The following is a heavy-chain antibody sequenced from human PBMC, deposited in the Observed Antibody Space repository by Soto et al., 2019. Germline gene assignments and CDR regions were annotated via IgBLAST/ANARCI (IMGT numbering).Heavy chain of an antibody. CDR1: GGSISSGGYY. D-gene: IGHD3-22*01. J-gene: IGHJ4*01. CDR2: IYYGWST. CDR3: ARGGYYYENSGQNAYDY. V-gene: IGHV4-31*02. Sequence: PSETLSLTCTVSGGSISSGGYYWSWIRQHPGKGLEWIGYIYYGWSTYYNASLKSRATISGDTSKNQFSLKLSSVTAADTAVYYCARGGYYYENSGQNAYDYWGQGILVTASS.